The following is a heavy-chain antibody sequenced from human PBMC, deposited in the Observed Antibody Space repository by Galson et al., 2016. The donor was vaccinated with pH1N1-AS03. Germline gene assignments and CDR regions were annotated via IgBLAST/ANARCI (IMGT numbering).Heavy chain of an antibody. CDR1: GGSFSGYY. CDR3: ARGVDNFNVFVFEM. V-gene: IGHV4-34*01. D-gene: IGHD1-20*01. CDR2: ISHSGST. J-gene: IGHJ3*02. Sequence: SLTCAVSGGSFSGYYWSWVRPPPGRGLEWIEEISHSGSTKYNPSLKSRVAISIHTSKNQFSLTVTSVTAADTAIYYCARGVDNFNVFVFEMWGRGTMVTVSS.